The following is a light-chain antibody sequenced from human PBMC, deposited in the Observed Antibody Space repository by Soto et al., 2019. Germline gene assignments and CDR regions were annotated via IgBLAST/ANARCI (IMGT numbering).Light chain of an antibody. CDR1: QSIRYN. J-gene: IGKJ2*01. CDR2: AAS. V-gene: IGKV1-39*01. Sequence: DIQLTQSPSSLSTSVGDRVTITCRASQSIRYNLNWYQQKPSGAPKLLISAASSLQGGVPLRFSGSGSGTDFTLTISSLQPEDFATYYCQQSYSTPYTFGQGTSLEIK. CDR3: QQSYSTPYT.